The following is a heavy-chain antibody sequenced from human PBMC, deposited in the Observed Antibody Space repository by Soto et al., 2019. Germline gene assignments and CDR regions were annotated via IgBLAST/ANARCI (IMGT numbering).Heavy chain of an antibody. CDR2: IYYSGST. D-gene: IGHD6-19*01. CDR3: ARSRRAVAGTAYFDY. V-gene: IGHV4-59*01. CDR1: GGSISSYY. Sequence: PSETLSLTCTFSGGSISSYYWSWIRQPPGKGLEWIGYIYYSGSTNYNPSLKSRVTISVDTSKNQFSLKLSSVTAADTAVYYCARSRRAVAGTAYFDYWGQGTLVTVSS. J-gene: IGHJ4*02.